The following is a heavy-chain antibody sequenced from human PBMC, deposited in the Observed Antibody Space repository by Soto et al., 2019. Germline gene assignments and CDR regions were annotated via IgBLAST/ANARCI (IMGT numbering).Heavy chain of an antibody. CDR1: GFTFSNAW. V-gene: IGHV3-15*07. CDR2: IKSKTDGGTT. Sequence: GSLRLSCAASGFTFSNAWMNWVRQAPGKRLERVGRIKSKTDGGTTDYAAPVKGRFTISRYDSKNTLYLQMNSLKTVDLAVYYCTLDLYYDFWSGYYDYYYYGMDVWGQGTTVTVSS. D-gene: IGHD3-3*01. J-gene: IGHJ6*02. CDR3: TLDLYYDFWSGYYDYYYYGMDV.